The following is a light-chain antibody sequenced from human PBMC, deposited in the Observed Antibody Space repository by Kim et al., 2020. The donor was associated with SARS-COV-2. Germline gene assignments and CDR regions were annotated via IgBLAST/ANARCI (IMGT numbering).Light chain of an antibody. CDR3: QSYDSSNWV. J-gene: IGLJ3*02. V-gene: IGLV6-57*03. CDR1: GGIIASND. Sequence: GKTVTIPCPRRGGIIASNDVQWYQQRPGSAPTTVIYEDNQRPSGVPERFSGSIDSSSNSASLTISGLKTEEEADYYCQSYDSSNWVFGGGTQLTVL. CDR2: EDN.